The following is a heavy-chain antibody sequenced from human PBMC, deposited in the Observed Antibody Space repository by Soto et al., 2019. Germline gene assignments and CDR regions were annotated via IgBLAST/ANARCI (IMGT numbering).Heavy chain of an antibody. Sequence: QVQLVQSGAEVKKPGSSVKVSFKASGGTFSSYTISWVRQAPGQGLEWMGRIIPILGIANYAQKFQGRVTITADKSTSTAYMELSSLRSEDTAVYYCARDWGGWPDRGYFGMDVWGQGTTVTVSS. V-gene: IGHV1-69*08. CDR3: ARDWGGWPDRGYFGMDV. D-gene: IGHD6-19*01. CDR2: IIPILGIA. J-gene: IGHJ6*02. CDR1: GGTFSSYT.